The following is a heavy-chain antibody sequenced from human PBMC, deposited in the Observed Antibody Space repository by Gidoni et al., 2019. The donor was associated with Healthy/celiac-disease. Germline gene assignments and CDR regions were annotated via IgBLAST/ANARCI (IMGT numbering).Heavy chain of an antibody. Sequence: QVQLLQSGAEVKKPGASVKLSCQASGYTFTGYYMPWVRQAPGQGLEWMGWLNPNSGGTNYAQKCQGWFTMTRDTSISTAYRELRRLRSDDTAVYYCAREYGSGSGFDYWGQGTLVTVSS. CDR2: LNPNSGGT. CDR1: GYTFTGYY. J-gene: IGHJ4*02. D-gene: IGHD6-19*01. V-gene: IGHV1-2*04. CDR3: AREYGSGSGFDY.